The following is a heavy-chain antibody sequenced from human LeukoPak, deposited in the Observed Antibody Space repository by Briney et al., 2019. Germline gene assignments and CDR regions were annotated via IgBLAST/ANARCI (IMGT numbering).Heavy chain of an antibody. J-gene: IGHJ6*03. CDR3: ARGEGPILQRYYYYYYMDV. CDR2: INPNSGGT. Sequence: ASVKVSCKAFGYTFTGYYMHWVRQAPGQGLEWMGWINPNSGGTNYAQKFQGRVTMTRDTSISTAYMELSRLRSDDTAVYYCARGEGPILQRYYYYYYMDVWGKGTTVTVSS. V-gene: IGHV1-2*02. D-gene: IGHD3-3*01. CDR1: GYTFTGYY.